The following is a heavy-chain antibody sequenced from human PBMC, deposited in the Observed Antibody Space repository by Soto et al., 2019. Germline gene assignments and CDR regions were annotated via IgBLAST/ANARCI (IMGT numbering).Heavy chain of an antibody. V-gene: IGHV1-18*01. J-gene: IGHJ6*02. CDR3: ARLPGGNLFNYYGMDV. D-gene: IGHD2-15*01. CDR1: GYTFTSYG. Sequence: ASVKVSCKASGYTFTSYGISWVRQAPGQGLEWMGWISAYNGNTNYAQKLQGRVTMTTDTSTSTAYMELRSLRSDDTAVYYCARLPGGNLFNYYGMDVWGQGTTVTVS. CDR2: ISAYNGNT.